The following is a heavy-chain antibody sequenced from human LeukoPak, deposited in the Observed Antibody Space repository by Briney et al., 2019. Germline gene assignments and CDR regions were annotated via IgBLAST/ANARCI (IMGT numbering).Heavy chain of an antibody. CDR2: ISGVGGST. V-gene: IGHV3-23*01. J-gene: IGHJ6*03. CDR3: AKTALTSNWYGCYMDV. CDR1: GFIFSSYA. Sequence: PGGTLRLSCAASGFIFSSYAMTWVRQAPGKGLEWGSVISGVGGSTYYAHSVNRRFTISRDNSKNTLYLQMNSLRAEDTALYYCAKTALTSNWYGCYMDVWGKGTTVTFSS. D-gene: IGHD6-13*01.